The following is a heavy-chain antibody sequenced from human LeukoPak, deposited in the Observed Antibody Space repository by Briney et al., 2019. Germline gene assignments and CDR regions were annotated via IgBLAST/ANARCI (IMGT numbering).Heavy chain of an antibody. CDR2: IKPDGSDQ. J-gene: IGHJ4*02. V-gene: IGHV3-7*04. CDR3: ARENFQY. Sequence: PGGSLRLSCAASGFTFSSYWMNWVRQAPGKGLEWVANIKPDGSDQYYVDSVKGRFTISRDSAKNSLYLQMNSLRAEDTAVYYCARENFQYWAQGTLVTVSS. CDR1: GFTFSSYW.